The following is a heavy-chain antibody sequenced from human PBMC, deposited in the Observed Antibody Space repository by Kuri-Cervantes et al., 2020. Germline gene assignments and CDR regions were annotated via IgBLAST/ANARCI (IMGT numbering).Heavy chain of an antibody. CDR1: GYTFTSYA. D-gene: IGHD6-13*01. V-gene: IGHV1-2*02. CDR3: ARDRSSWLLDY. CDR2: INPNNGGT. Sequence: GESLKISCAASGYTFTSYAMHWVRQAPGQRLEWMGWINPNNGGTNYAQKFQGRVTMTRDTSISTTYMELSRLRFDDTAVYYCARDRSSWLLDYWGQGTLVTVSS. J-gene: IGHJ4*02.